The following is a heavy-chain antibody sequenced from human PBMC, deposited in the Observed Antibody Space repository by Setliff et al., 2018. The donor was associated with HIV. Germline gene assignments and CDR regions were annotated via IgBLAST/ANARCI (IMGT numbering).Heavy chain of an antibody. V-gene: IGHV4-34*01. Sequence: PSETLSLTCAVYGGSFSGYYWSWIRQPPGKGLEWCGEVNHSGGANYNPSLKSRVSISVDTSKRQFHLNVTSVTAADTAVYYCARGHYDFWSSYMDVWGKGTTVTVSS. CDR3: ARGHYDFWSSYMDV. J-gene: IGHJ6*03. CDR2: VNHSGGA. CDR1: GGSFSGYY. D-gene: IGHD3-3*01.